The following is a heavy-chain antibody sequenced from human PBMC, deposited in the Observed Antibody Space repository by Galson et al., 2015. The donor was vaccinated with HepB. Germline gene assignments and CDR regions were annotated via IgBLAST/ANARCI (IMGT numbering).Heavy chain of an antibody. CDR1: GYSFTSYW. CDR2: IYPGDSDT. Sequence: SGAEVKKPGESLKISCKGSGYSFTSYWIGWVRQMPGKGLEWMGIIYPGDSDTRYSPSFQGQVTISADKSISTAYLQWSSLKASDTAVYYCARGRRLIAVAVDFDYWGQGALVTVSS. J-gene: IGHJ4*02. CDR3: ARGRRLIAVAVDFDY. D-gene: IGHD6-19*01. V-gene: IGHV5-51*03.